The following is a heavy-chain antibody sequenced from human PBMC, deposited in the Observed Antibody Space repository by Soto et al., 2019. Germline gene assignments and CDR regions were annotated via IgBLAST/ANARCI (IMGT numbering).Heavy chain of an antibody. CDR1: GFTFTRSA. V-gene: IGHV1-58*01. J-gene: IGHJ6*02. CDR3: AATIISAVGTGHYYGMDV. CDR2: IVVGSGDT. D-gene: IGHD6-13*01. Sequence: SVKVSCKASGFTFTRSAVQWVRQARGQRLEWIGWIVVGSGDTNSAQKFQERVTITRDMSTSIAYIELSSLRSEDTAVYYCAATIISAVGTGHYYGMDVWGQGTTVTVSS.